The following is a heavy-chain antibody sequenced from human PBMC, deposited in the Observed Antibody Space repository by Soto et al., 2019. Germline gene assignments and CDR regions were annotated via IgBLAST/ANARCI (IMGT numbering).Heavy chain of an antibody. D-gene: IGHD3-3*01. CDR3: ARDPTYYDFWSGYRYQHGMDV. V-gene: IGHV3-53*01. CDR2: IYSGGST. J-gene: IGHJ6*02. Sequence: PGGSLRLSCAASGFTVSSNYMSWVRQAPGKGLEWVSVIYSGGSTYYADSVKGRFTISRDNSKNTLYLQMNSLRAEDTAVYYCARDPTYYDFWSGYRYQHGMDVRGQGTTVTVSS. CDR1: GFTVSSNY.